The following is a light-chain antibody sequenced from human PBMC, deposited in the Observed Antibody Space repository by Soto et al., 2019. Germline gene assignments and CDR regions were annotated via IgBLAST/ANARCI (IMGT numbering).Light chain of an antibody. J-gene: IGKJ1*01. CDR2: GAS. CDR3: QQYNNWPPWT. V-gene: IGKV3-15*01. Sequence: EIVMTQSPATLSVSPGERATLSCRASQSVSSNLAWYQQKPGQAPRLLIYGASTMATGIPARFSGSGSGTEFTLTNRSLQSEDFAVYYCQQYNNWPPWTFGQGTKVEIK. CDR1: QSVSSN.